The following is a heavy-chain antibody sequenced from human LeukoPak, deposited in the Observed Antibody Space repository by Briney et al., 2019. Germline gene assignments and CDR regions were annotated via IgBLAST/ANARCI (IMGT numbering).Heavy chain of an antibody. V-gene: IGHV3-7*01. J-gene: IGHJ4*02. CDR3: ARDGTCLDF. CDR2: IKGDGSMM. CDR1: GFTFSENW. Sequence: GGSLRLSCGASGFTFSENWMSWVRQAPGRGPEWVADIKGDGSMMYYVDSVKGRFTISRDNDKNALYLQMNNLRVEDTGVYYCARDGTCLDFWGQGVLVTVSS.